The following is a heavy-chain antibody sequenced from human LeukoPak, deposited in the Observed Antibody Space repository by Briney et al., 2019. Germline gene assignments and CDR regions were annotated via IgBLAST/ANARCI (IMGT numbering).Heavy chain of an antibody. CDR2: INPNSGGT. D-gene: IGHD3-22*01. CDR3: ARAVSYYDSSGPLDY. Sequence: GATVKVSCKASGYTFTGYYMHWVRQAPGQGLEWMGWINPNSGGTNYAQKFQGRVTMTRDTSISTAYLELSRLRSDDTAVYYCARAVSYYDSSGPLDYWGQGTLVTVSS. CDR1: GYTFTGYY. J-gene: IGHJ4*02. V-gene: IGHV1-2*02.